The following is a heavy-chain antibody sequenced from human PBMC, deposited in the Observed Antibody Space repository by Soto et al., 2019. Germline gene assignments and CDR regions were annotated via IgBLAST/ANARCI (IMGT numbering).Heavy chain of an antibody. CDR2: FDPEDGET. D-gene: IGHD5-18*01. CDR1: GYTLTELS. Sequence: ASVKASCKVSGYTLTELSMHWVRQAPGKGLEWMGGFDPEDGETIYAQKFQVRVTMTEDTSTDTAYMELSSLRSEDTAVYYCAAYHRPAMVPGDWFDPWGQGTLVTVSS. V-gene: IGHV1-24*01. J-gene: IGHJ5*02. CDR3: AAYHRPAMVPGDWFDP.